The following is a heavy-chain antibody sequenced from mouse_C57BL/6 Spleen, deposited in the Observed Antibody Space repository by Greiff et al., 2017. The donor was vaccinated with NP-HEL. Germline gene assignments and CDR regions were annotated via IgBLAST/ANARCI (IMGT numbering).Heavy chain of an antibody. CDR3: DRDWDLHWYFDV. V-gene: IGHV2-9-1*01. CDR2: IWTGGGT. D-gene: IGHD4-1*01. J-gene: IGHJ1*03. CDR1: GFSLTSYA. Sequence: VKLMESGPGLVAPSQSLSLTCTVSGFSLTSYAISWVRQPPGKGLEWLGVIWTGGGTNYNSALKSRLSISKDNSKSQVFLKKNSVQTDDTARYYCDRDWDLHWYFDVWGTGTTVTVSS.